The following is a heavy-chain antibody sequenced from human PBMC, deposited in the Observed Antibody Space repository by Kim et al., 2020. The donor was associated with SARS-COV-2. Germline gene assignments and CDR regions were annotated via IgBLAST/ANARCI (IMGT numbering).Heavy chain of an antibody. V-gene: IGHV3-21*01. D-gene: IGHD6-6*01. CDR1: GFTFSSYS. J-gene: IGHJ4*02. Sequence: GGSLRLSCAASGFTFSSYSMNWVRQAPGKGLEWVSSISSSSSYIYYADSVKGRFTISRDNAKNSLYLQMNSLRAEDTAVYYCARGELVDSPNDYWGQGTLVTVSS. CDR3: ARGELVDSPNDY. CDR2: ISSSSSYI.